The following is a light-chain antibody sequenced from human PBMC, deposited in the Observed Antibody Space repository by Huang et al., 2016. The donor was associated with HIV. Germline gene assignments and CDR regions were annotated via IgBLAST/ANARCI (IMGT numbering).Light chain of an antibody. CDR1: QDINNN. CDR2: ATS. CDR3: QQFSDFF. Sequence: IQLTQFPSSLSASVGDRVSITCRAIQDINNNLAWYQQKPGKAPKLLIYATSTLQNGVPSRFSGRGSGTVFILTINNLQPEDFATYYCQQFSDFFFGPGTRVDVK. V-gene: IGKV1-9*01. J-gene: IGKJ3*01.